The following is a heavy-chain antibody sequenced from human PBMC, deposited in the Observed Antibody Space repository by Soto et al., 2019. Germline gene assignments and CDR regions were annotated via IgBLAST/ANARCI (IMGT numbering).Heavy chain of an antibody. CDR3: ARLRIAAAASDFDY. Sequence: PSETLSLTCAVSGGSISSGGYSWSWIRQPPGKGLEWIGYIYHSGSTYYNPSLKSRVTISVDRSKNQFSLKLSSVTAADTAVYYCARLRIAAAASDFDYWGQGTLVTAPQ. D-gene: IGHD6-13*01. V-gene: IGHV4-30-2*01. CDR2: IYHSGST. J-gene: IGHJ4*02. CDR1: GGSISSGGYS.